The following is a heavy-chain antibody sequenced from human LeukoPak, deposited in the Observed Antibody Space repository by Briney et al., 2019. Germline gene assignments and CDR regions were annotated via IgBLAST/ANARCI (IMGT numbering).Heavy chain of an antibody. CDR1: GGSISSSSYY. J-gene: IGHJ4*02. CDR2: MYYSGST. D-gene: IGHD4-17*01. Sequence: SETLSLTCTVSGGSISSSSYYWGWIRQPPGKGLEWIGSMYYSGSTYYNPARKSRVTISVDTSKNQFSLKLSSVTAADTAVYYCARHDDYEYHGGQGTLVTVSS. V-gene: IGHV4-39*01. CDR3: ARHDDYEYH.